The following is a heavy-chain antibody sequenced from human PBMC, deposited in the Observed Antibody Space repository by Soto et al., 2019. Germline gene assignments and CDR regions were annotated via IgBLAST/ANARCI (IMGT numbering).Heavy chain of an antibody. CDR2: INHRGGA. J-gene: IGHJ1*01. D-gene: IGHD3-3*01. CDR3: VARGMTYDFLSGPRPCDP. V-gene: IGHV4-34*01. CDR1: NGSFTEYF. Sequence: PSETLSLTCAAHNGSFTEYFWTCIRQSPGGGLEWIGEINHRGGATYNPSLRSRVTISIDTSKNHFSLSLRSLTAADTAVYYCVARGMTYDFLSGPRPCDPGGHGTLVTV.